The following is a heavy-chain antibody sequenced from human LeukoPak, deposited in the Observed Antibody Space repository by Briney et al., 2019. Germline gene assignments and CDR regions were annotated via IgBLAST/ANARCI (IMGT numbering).Heavy chain of an antibody. V-gene: IGHV1-69*13. D-gene: IGHD4-17*01. CDR2: IIPIFGTA. CDR1: GGTFSSYA. J-gene: IGHJ6*03. Sequence: GASVKVSCKASGGTFSSYAISWVRQAPGQGLEWMGGIIPIFGTANYAQKFQGRVTITADESTSTAYMELSSLRSEDTAVYYCARAVTTDLYHYYYMDVWGKGTTVTISS. CDR3: ARAVTTDLYHYYYMDV.